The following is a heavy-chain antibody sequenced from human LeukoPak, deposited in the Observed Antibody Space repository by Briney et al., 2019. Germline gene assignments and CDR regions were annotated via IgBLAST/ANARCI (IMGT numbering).Heavy chain of an antibody. CDR1: GYTFTSYG. CDR3: ARSDYYDSSGYYPSSHYYYYYMDV. J-gene: IGHJ6*03. D-gene: IGHD3-22*01. V-gene: IGHV1-18*01. CDR2: ISAYNGNT. Sequence: WASVKVSCKASGYTFTSYGISWVRQAPGQGLEWMGWISAYNGNTNYAQKLQGRVTMTTDTSTSTAYMGLRSLRSDDTAVYYCARSDYYDSSGYYPSSHYYYYYMDVWGKGTTVTVSS.